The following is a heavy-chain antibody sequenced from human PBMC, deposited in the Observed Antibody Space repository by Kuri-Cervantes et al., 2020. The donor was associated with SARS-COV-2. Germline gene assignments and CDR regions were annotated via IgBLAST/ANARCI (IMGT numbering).Heavy chain of an antibody. CDR2: INHSGST. D-gene: IGHD5-24*01. CDR3: ARKVEMATISH. J-gene: IGHJ4*02. CDR1: GGSFSGYY. Sequence: SQTLSLTCAVYGGSFSGYYWSWIRQPPGKGLEWIGEINHSGSTNYNPSLKSRVIISVDTSKTQFSLKLSSVTAADTAVYYCARKVEMATISHWGQGTLVTVSS. V-gene: IGHV4-34*01.